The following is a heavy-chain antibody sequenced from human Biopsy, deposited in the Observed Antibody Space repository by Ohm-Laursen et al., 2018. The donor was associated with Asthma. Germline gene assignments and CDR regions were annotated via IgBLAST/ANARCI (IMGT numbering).Heavy chain of an antibody. V-gene: IGHV1-69*01. Sequence: SSVKVSCKASGDSFSNYAISWARQAPGQGLEWMGGLIPVLGTPDHAQMFEGRVTITADESTSTAYMELSSLSSEDTAAYYCARGYSGSDRIVYYYSGLEVWGQGTTVTVSS. CDR3: ARGYSGSDRIVYYYSGLEV. CDR1: GDSFSNYA. J-gene: IGHJ6*02. CDR2: LIPVLGTP. D-gene: IGHD5-12*01.